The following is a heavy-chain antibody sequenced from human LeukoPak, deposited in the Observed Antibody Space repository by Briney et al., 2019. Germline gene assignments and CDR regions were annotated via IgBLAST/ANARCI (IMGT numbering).Heavy chain of an antibody. CDR1: GYTFTSYY. CDR2: IIPIFATT. J-gene: IGHJ4*02. D-gene: IGHD2-2*01. CDR3: ARGGGVVVPAAFDD. Sequence: ASVKVSCKASGYTFTSYYMHWVRQAPGRGLEWMGGIIPIFATTNYAQKFQGRVTITADESTSTAYMELSSLRSEDTAIYYCARGGGVVVPAAFDDWGQGTLVTVSS. V-gene: IGHV1-69*13.